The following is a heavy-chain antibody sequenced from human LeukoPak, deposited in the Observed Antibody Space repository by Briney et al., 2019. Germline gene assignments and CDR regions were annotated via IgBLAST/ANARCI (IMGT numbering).Heavy chain of an antibody. V-gene: IGHV4-34*01. Sequence: SETLSLTCAVYGGSFSGYYWSWIRQPPGKGLEWIGEINHSGSTNYNPSLKSRVTISVDTSKNQFSLRLSSVTAADTAVYYCSIVATISGWDYFDYWGQGTPVTVSS. J-gene: IGHJ4*02. CDR2: INHSGST. D-gene: IGHD5-12*01. CDR1: GGSFSGYY. CDR3: SIVATISGWDYFDY.